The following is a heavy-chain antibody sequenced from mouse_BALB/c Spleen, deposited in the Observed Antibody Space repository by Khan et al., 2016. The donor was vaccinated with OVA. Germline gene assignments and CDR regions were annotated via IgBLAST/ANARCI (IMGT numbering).Heavy chain of an antibody. V-gene: IGHV3-2*02. J-gene: IGHJ2*01. CDR1: GYSITSGYG. D-gene: IGHD1-2*01. Sequence: EVELVESGPGLVKPSQSLSLTCTVTGYSITSGYGWNWIRQFSGNKLEWMGYISYSGSTNYNPSLKSRISITRDTSKNQFFLQFNSMTTEDTATYYCARTARIKYWGQGTTLTVSS. CDR2: ISYSGST. CDR3: ARTARIKY.